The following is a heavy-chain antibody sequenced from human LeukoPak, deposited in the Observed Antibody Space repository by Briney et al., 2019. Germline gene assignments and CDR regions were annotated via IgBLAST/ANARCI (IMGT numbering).Heavy chain of an antibody. CDR2: IIPIFGTA. V-gene: IGHV1-69*13. CDR3: ARCDPGYYYGMDV. Sequence: ASVKVSCKASGGTFSSYAISWVRQAPGQGLGWMGGIIPIFGTANYAQKFQGRVTITADESTSTAYMELSSLRSEDTAVYYCARCDPGYYYGMDVWGQGTTVTVSS. CDR1: GGTFSSYA. J-gene: IGHJ6*02.